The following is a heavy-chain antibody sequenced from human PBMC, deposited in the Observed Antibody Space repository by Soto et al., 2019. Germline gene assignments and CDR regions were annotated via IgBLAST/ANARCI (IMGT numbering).Heavy chain of an antibody. V-gene: IGHV3-23*01. D-gene: IGHD6-19*01. CDR1: GFTFSSYA. J-gene: IGHJ6*02. CDR3: AKDFDTYSSPLQYGMDV. CDR2: ISGSGGGT. Sequence: GGSLRLSCAASGFTFSSYAMSWVRQAPGKGLEWVSAISGSGGGTYYADSVKGRFTISRDNSKNTLYLQMNSLRAEDTALYYCAKDFDTYSSPLQYGMDVWGQGTTVTVSS.